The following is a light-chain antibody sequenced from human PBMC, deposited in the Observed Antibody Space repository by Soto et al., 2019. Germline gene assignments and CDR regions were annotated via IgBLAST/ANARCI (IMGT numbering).Light chain of an antibody. Sequence: EIVLTQSPGTLSLSPGERATLSCRASQSVGSNYLAWYQQKPGQAPRLLIYGASIRATGIPDRFSGSGSGTDFTLTISRLEPEDFAVYYCQQYGSSPPYTFGQGTKLEIK. CDR1: QSVGSNY. J-gene: IGKJ2*01. CDR3: QQYGSSPPYT. V-gene: IGKV3-20*01. CDR2: GAS.